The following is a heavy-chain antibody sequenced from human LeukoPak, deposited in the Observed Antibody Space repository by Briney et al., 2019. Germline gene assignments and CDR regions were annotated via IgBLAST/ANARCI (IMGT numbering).Heavy chain of an antibody. V-gene: IGHV3-20*04. J-gene: IGHJ4*02. Sequence: GGSLRLSCAASGFTFDDYGMSWVRQVPGKGLEWVSGINRNGGSTGYAASVKGRFTISRDNAKNSLHLQIHSLRVEDTALYYCARGGSFSSTSRYFDYWGQGTLVTVSS. D-gene: IGHD3-10*01. CDR2: INRNGGST. CDR3: ARGGSFSSTSRYFDY. CDR1: GFTFDDYG.